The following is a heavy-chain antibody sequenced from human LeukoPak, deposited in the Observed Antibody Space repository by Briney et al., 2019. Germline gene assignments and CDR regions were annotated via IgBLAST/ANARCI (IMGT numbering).Heavy chain of an antibody. J-gene: IGHJ4*02. D-gene: IGHD4-23*01. CDR1: GFTFSNYW. CDR2: INSDGRLT. V-gene: IGHV3-74*01. Sequence: GRSLRLSCAASGFTFSNYWMHWVRQGPGKGLVWVSRINSDGRLTSYADSVKGRFTISRDNAKNTLYLQMNSLRAEDTAVYYCARDLRTPSDTNIAIDYWGQGTLVTVSS. CDR3: ARDLRTPSDTNIAIDY.